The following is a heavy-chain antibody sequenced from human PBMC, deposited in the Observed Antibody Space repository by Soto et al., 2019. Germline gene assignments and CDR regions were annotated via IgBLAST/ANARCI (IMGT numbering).Heavy chain of an antibody. Sequence: GASVKVSCKASGGTFSSYPISWVRQAPGQRLEWMGWINAGNGNTKYSQKFQGRVTITRDTSASTAYMELSSLRSEDTAVYYCARSIVVVTALDYWGQGTLVTVSS. J-gene: IGHJ4*02. V-gene: IGHV1-3*01. CDR1: GGTFSSYP. CDR2: INAGNGNT. CDR3: ARSIVVVTALDY. D-gene: IGHD2-21*02.